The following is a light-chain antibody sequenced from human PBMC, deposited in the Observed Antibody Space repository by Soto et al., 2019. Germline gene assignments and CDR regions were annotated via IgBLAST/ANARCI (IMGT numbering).Light chain of an antibody. Sequence: QPVLTQPPSVSGAPGQRVTISCTGSSSNIGAGYDVHWYQQLPGTAPKLLIYDNSNRPSGVPDRFSGSKSGTSASLAITGLQAEDEAHYYCQSYDISLSGVVFGGGTKLTVL. V-gene: IGLV1-40*01. CDR1: SSNIGAGYD. J-gene: IGLJ3*02. CDR3: QSYDISLSGVV. CDR2: DNS.